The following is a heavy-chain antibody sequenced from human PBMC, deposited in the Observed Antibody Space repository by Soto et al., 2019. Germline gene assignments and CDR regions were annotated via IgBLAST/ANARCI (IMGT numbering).Heavy chain of an antibody. Sequence: QVQLVESGGGVVQPGRSLRLSCAASGFTFSSYGMHWVRQAPGKGLEWVAAISYDGSNKFYGDSVTGRSTISRDNSKNTLYLQVNSLRAEDTAVYYCAMDARIAVVEGALYNWFDPWGQGTLVTVSS. CDR2: ISYDGSNK. CDR1: GFTFSSYG. V-gene: IGHV3-30*03. J-gene: IGHJ5*02. CDR3: AMDARIAVVEGALYNWFDP. D-gene: IGHD6-19*01.